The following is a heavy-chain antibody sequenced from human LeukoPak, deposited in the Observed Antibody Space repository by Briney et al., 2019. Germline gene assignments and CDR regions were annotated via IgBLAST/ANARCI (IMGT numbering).Heavy chain of an antibody. V-gene: IGHV4-59*12. CDR2: IYYSGST. CDR1: GGSISSYY. CDR3: ARDLGSYYDSSGYYGGAFDI. Sequence: PSETLSLTCTVSGGSISSYYWSWIRQPPGKGLEWIGYIYYSGSTNYNPSLKSRVTISVDTSKNQFSLKLSSVTAADTAVYYCARDLGSYYDSSGYYGGAFDIWGQGTMVTVSS. J-gene: IGHJ3*02. D-gene: IGHD3-22*01.